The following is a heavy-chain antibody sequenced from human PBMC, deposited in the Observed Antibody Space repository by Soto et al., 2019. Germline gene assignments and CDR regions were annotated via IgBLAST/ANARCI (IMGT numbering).Heavy chain of an antibody. CDR2: ISGSDGRT. Sequence: EVQLLESGGGLVRPGGSLRLSCAASGFTFSSYAMSWVRQAPGKGLEWVSTISGSDGRTYSTDSVKGRFTISRDNSRNTAYLQMTSLRVEDTAVYYCAKGVPQYTPLALFDYWGRGTPVTVSS. V-gene: IGHV3-23*01. CDR3: AKGVPQYTPLALFDY. D-gene: IGHD5-18*01. J-gene: IGHJ4*02. CDR1: GFTFSSYA.